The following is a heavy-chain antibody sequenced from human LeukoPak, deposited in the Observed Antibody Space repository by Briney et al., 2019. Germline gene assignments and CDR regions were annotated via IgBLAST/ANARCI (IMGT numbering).Heavy chain of an antibody. V-gene: IGHV3-30*03. CDR3: WIQTSHHSNYFGRDV. CDR1: GFTFSSYG. CDR2: ISYDGSNK. J-gene: IGHJ6*02. D-gene: IGHD5-18*01. Sequence: GGSLRLSCAASGFTFSSYGMHWVRQAPGKGLEWMAVISYDGSNKYYADYVKGRVTISRDNSKNTLYLQMNSLRAEDTAVYYCWIQTSHHSNYFGRDVWGQGATGTVSS.